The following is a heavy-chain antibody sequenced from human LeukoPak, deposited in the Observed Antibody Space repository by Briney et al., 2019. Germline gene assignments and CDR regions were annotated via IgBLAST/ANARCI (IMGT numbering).Heavy chain of an antibody. Sequence: GASVKVSCKASGYTFTTYYVHWVRQVPGQGLEWMGLINPSGGSTTYAQKFRGRLTMTRDMSTSTVYMELSRLRSDDTAVYYCARGGYFDWLLSDYWGQGTLVTVSS. D-gene: IGHD3-9*01. CDR3: ARGGYFDWLLSDY. CDR2: INPSGGST. CDR1: GYTFTTYY. V-gene: IGHV1-46*01. J-gene: IGHJ4*02.